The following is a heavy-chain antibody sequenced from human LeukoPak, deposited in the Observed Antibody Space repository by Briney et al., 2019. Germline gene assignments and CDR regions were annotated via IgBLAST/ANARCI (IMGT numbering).Heavy chain of an antibody. J-gene: IGHJ4*02. Sequence: SETLSLTCTVSGGSISSSSYYWGWIRQPPGKGLEWIGSIYYSGSTYYNPSLKSRVTISVDTSKNQFSLKLSSVTAADTAVYYCASQGVGLDYWGQGTLVTVSS. CDR1: GGSISSSSYY. CDR3: ASQGVGLDY. V-gene: IGHV4-39*01. CDR2: IYYSGST. D-gene: IGHD2-15*01.